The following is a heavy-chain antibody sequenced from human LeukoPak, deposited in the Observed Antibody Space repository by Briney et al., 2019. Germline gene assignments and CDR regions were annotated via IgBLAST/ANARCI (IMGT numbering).Heavy chain of an antibody. CDR2: ISYDGSNK. J-gene: IGHJ4*02. Sequence: GGSLRLSCAASGFTFSSYGMHWVRQAPGKGLEWVAVISYDGSNKYYADSVKGRFTISRDNSKNTLYLQMNSLRAGDTAVYYCANSDGPYWGQGTLVTVSS. V-gene: IGHV3-30*18. CDR1: GFTFSSYG. CDR3: ANSDGPY. D-gene: IGHD3-10*01.